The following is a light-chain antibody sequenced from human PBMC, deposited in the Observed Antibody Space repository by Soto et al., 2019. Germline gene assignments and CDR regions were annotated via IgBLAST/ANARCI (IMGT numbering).Light chain of an antibody. Sequence: ELTRASSGSASLGSAVTLTCTLSSGRSNYIIAWHQQQPGKAPRFLMKVDGSGGYNKGSGVPDRFSGASSGTDRYLTNSNLQSGDEADYYCERCETNTRVFGGGTEVIVL. CDR1: SGRSNYI. CDR2: VDGSGGY. J-gene: IGLJ2*01. V-gene: IGLV4-60*03. CDR3: ERCETNTRV.